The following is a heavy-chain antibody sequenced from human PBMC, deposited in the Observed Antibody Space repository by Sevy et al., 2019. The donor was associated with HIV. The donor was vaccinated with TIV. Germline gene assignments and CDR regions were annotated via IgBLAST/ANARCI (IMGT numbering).Heavy chain of an antibody. CDR2: IKSKTDGGTT. D-gene: IGHD3-22*01. CDR3: TTYYYDSSGYYYVPDY. V-gene: IGHV3-15*01. CDR1: GFTFSNAW. Sequence: GGSLRLSCAASGFTFSNAWMSWVRQAPGKGLEWVGRIKSKTDGGTTDYAAPVKGRFTISRDDSKNTQYLQMNSLKTEDTAVYYCTTYYYDSSGYYYVPDYWGQGTLVTVSS. J-gene: IGHJ4*02.